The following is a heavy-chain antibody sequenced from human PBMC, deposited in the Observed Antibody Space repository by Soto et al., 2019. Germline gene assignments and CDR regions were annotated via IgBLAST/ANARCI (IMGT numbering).Heavy chain of an antibody. CDR1: GFTFSSYS. Sequence: VQLVESGGGLVKPGGSLRLSCAASGFTFSSYSMNWVRQAPGKGLEWVSSISSSSSYIYYADSVKGRFTISRDNAKNSLFLQMNSLRAEDTAVYYCARTTVTRRGYYYYYGMDVWGQGTTVTVSS. D-gene: IGHD4-17*01. V-gene: IGHV3-21*01. J-gene: IGHJ6*02. CDR2: ISSSSSYI. CDR3: ARTTVTRRGYYYYYGMDV.